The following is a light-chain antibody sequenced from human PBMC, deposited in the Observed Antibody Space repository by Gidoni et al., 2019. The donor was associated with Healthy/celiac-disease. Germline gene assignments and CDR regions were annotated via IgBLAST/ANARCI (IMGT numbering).Light chain of an antibody. CDR1: QNISGY. J-gene: IGKJ1*01. V-gene: IGKV1-39*01. CDR2: AAS. Sequence: DIQMTQSPSSMSASVGDRVTITCRASQNISGYLNGYQQKPGKAHKLLIYAASNLQSGVPSRFSGSVSGIDFTLTISSLQPEDFATYYCPQIYSSRTFGQGTKVEIK. CDR3: PQIYSSRT.